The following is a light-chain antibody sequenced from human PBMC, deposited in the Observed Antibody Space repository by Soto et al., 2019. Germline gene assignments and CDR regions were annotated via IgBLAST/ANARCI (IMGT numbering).Light chain of an antibody. Sequence: DIQMTQSPSTLSASVGDRVTITCRASQSISSWLAWYQQKPGSAPKILIYEASSLESGVSSRFSGTGSGTVFTLTINSLQPVDFATYFCQQYDTYPWTFGQGTKVEIK. CDR3: QQYDTYPWT. CDR2: EAS. CDR1: QSISSW. V-gene: IGKV1-5*03. J-gene: IGKJ1*01.